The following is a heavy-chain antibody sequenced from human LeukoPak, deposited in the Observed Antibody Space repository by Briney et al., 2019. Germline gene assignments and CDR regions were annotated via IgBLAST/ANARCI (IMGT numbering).Heavy chain of an antibody. CDR1: GYTFTSYC. J-gene: IGHJ4*02. CDR2: ISAYNGNT. V-gene: IGHV1-18*01. CDR3: ARVGGTVITFLDY. Sequence: GASVKVSCKASGYTFTSYCMSWVRQAPGQGREWMGWISAYNGNTNYAQKLQGRVTMTTDTSTSTDYMELRSLRSDDTAVYYCARVGGTVITFLDYWGQGTLVTVSS. D-gene: IGHD3-16*01.